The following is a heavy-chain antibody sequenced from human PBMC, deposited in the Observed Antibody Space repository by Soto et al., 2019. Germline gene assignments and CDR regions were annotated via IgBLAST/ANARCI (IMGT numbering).Heavy chain of an antibody. CDR3: VRQIYDSDTGPNFQYYFDS. Sequence: GESLKISCKGSGYSFAGYWITWVRQKPGKGLEWMGRIDPSDSQTYYSPSFRGHVTISATKSITTVFLQWSSLRASDTAMYYCVRQIYDSDTGPNFQYYFDSWGQGTPVTVSS. D-gene: IGHD3-22*01. V-gene: IGHV5-10-1*01. J-gene: IGHJ4*02. CDR1: GYSFAGYW. CDR2: IDPSDSQT.